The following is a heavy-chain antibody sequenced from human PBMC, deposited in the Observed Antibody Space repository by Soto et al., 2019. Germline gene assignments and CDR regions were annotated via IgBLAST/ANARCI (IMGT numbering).Heavy chain of an antibody. CDR3: ARQIYDSDSGPNFQYYFDS. V-gene: IGHV5-10-1*01. D-gene: IGHD3-22*01. Sequence: GESLKISCKGSGYSFAGYWITWVRQKPGKGLEWMGRIDPSDSQTYYSPSFRGHVTISVTKSITTVFLQWSSLRASDTAMYYCARQIYDSDSGPNFQYYFDSWGQGTLVTVSS. CDR1: GYSFAGYW. J-gene: IGHJ4*02. CDR2: IDPSDSQT.